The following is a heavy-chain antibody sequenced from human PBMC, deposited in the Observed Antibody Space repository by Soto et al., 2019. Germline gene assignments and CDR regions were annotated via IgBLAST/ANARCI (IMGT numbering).Heavy chain of an antibody. D-gene: IGHD6-13*01. CDR2: IYHSGST. V-gene: IGHV4-4*02. CDR3: ARIGESDSSSPNNWFDP. CDR1: GGSISSSNW. Sequence: KPSETLSLTCAVSGGSISSSNWWSWVRQPPGKGLEWIGEIYHSGSTNYNPSLKSRVTISVDKSKNQFSLKLSSVTAADTAVYYCARIGESDSSSPNNWFDPWGQGTLVTVSS. J-gene: IGHJ5*02.